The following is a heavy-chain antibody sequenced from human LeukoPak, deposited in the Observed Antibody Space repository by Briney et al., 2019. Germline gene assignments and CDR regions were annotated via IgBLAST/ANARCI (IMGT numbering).Heavy chain of an antibody. J-gene: IGHJ6*02. CDR3: AREVGGTTFTSSPYYYGMDV. V-gene: IGHV3-48*03. CDR2: ISSSGSTR. Sequence: GGSLRLSCAASGLTFSSYEMNWVRQAPGKGLEWVSYISSSGSTRYYADSVKGRFTISRDNAKNSLYLQMNSLRAEDTAVYYCAREVGGTTFTSSPYYYGMDVWGQGTTVTVSS. CDR1: GLTFSSYE. D-gene: IGHD1-7*01.